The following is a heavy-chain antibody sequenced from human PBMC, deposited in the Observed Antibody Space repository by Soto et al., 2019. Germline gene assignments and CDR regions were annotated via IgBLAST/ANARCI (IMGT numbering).Heavy chain of an antibody. V-gene: IGHV1-8*01. CDR1: GYTFTSYD. D-gene: IGHD3-10*01. CDR3: ARGHYYYGSGSYYNVMDFDY. Sequence: ASVKVSCKASGYTFTSYDINWVRQATGQGLEWMGWMNPNSGNTGYAQKFQGRVTMTRNTSISTAYMELSSLRSEDTAVYYCARGHYYYGSGSYYNVMDFDYWGQGTLVTVSS. J-gene: IGHJ4*02. CDR2: MNPNSGNT.